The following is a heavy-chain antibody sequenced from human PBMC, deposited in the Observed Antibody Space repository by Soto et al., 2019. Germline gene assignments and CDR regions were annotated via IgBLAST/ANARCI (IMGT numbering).Heavy chain of an antibody. Sequence: SETLSLTCTVSGGSISDYYWSWIRQPAGKGLEWIGRISTSGTSNYNPSLESRVTTSVDSSKNQSSLRLSSVTAADTAVYYCARETPDWTIYWGYFDFWGHGTLVTVSS. J-gene: IGHJ4*01. V-gene: IGHV4-4*07. CDR3: ARETPDWTIYWGYFDF. CDR1: GGSISDYY. CDR2: ISTSGTS. D-gene: IGHD7-27*01.